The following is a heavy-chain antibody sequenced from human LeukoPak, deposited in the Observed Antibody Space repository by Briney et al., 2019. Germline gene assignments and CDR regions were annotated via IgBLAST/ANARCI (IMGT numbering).Heavy chain of an antibody. Sequence: GKSLKISCKGSGYSFTSYWIGWVRQMPGKGLEWMGIIYPDDSDSIYSPSFQGQVTISADKSISTAYLQWSSLKASDTAMYYCARLLTGYSSGPGGIDAFDIWGQGTMVTVSS. CDR1: GYSFTSYW. J-gene: IGHJ3*02. D-gene: IGHD6-19*01. CDR3: ARLLTGYSSGPGGIDAFDI. V-gene: IGHV5-51*01. CDR2: IYPDDSDS.